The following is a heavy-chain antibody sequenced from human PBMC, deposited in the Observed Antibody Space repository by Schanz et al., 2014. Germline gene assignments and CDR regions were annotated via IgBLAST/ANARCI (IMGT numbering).Heavy chain of an antibody. Sequence: EVHLLDSGGGLVQPGGSLRLSCASSGFSFTTYAMSWVRQAPGKGLEWVSSISSGGGSTYYADSVKGRFTISRDNSKNTLFLQMSSLRVDDMAVYYCGRAGTGMAGWYFELWGHGTLVTVSS. CDR1: GFSFTTYA. D-gene: IGHD5-18*01. CDR2: ISSGGGST. CDR3: GRAGTGMAGWYFEL. J-gene: IGHJ2*01. V-gene: IGHV3-23*01.